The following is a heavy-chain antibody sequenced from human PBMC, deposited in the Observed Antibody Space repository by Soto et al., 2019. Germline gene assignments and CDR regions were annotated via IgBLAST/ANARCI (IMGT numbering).Heavy chain of an antibody. CDR3: AQTEDGGRSRTPAGWFDA. CDR2: IFSNDER. V-gene: IGHV2-26*01. D-gene: IGHD2-15*01. J-gene: IGHJ5*02. CDR1: GFSLSNAGMG. Sequence: QVTLKESGPVLVKPTETLTLTCTVSGFSLSNAGMGVSWIRQPPGKALEWLAHIFSNDERRFSTSLKNRLTLSKDTFNSQVVLIMTNMDPVDTATYYCAQTEDGGRSRTPAGWFDAWGQGTLVTLSS.